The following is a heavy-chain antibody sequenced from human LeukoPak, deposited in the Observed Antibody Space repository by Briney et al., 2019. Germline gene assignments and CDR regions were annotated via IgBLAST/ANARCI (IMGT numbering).Heavy chain of an antibody. J-gene: IGHJ4*02. CDR1: GDTFTSYD. Sequence: ASVKVSCKASGDTFTSYDINWVRLATGQGPEWMGWMNPNSGDTGYAQKFQGRVTITRDTSISSAYMELSSLRSEDTAVYYCARVWPGGSSGLRYWGQGTLVTVSS. CDR2: MNPNSGDT. CDR3: ARVWPGGSSGLRY. V-gene: IGHV1-8*03. D-gene: IGHD6-19*01.